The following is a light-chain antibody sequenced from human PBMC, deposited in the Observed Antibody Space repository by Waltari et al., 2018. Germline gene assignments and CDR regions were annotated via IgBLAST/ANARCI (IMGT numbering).Light chain of an antibody. CDR1: QSIGDY. CDR3: QQTHTTPPIT. J-gene: IGKJ5*01. V-gene: IGKV1-39*01. Sequence: DIQMTQSPSSLSASVGDRVIITCRASQSIGDYLNWYQQKPGKAPKLLTYAASSLHSGVPSRFSGSGSGTDFTLTISSLRPEDFATYYCQQTHTTPPITFGQGTRLDIK. CDR2: AAS.